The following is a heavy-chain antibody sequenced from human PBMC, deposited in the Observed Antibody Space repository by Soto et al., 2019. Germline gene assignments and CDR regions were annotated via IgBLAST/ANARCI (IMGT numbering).Heavy chain of an antibody. V-gene: IGHV3-11*01. D-gene: IGHD3-16*01. Sequence: GGSLRLSCAVSGFSFSDYFMSWIRQVPGKGLEWVAYISSSGGATFYADSVKGRFTISRDNAKDSLYLQMNGVRAGDTAVYFCARTRFHYALWWGQGTQVTVSS. CDR2: ISSSGGAT. CDR1: GFSFSDYF. J-gene: IGHJ4*02. CDR3: ARTRFHYALW.